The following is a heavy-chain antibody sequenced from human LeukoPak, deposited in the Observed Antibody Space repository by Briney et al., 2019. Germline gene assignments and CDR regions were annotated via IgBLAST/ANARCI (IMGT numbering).Heavy chain of an antibody. CDR1: GFTFTTYA. CDR3: ARATYDGGYFDY. Sequence: PGGSLRLSCAASGFTFTTYAMTWVRQAPGKGLEWVSFISGSGDSAYYADSVKGRFTISRDNSKNTLFLQMNSLRAEDTAVYYCARATYDGGYFDYWDQGTLVTVSS. D-gene: IGHD3-3*01. J-gene: IGHJ4*02. CDR2: ISGSGDSA. V-gene: IGHV3-23*01.